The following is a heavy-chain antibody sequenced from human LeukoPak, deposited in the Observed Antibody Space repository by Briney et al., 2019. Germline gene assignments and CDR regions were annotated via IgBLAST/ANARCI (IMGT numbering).Heavy chain of an antibody. CDR3: ARDHYNWTPDQGYKVFDY. CDR2: IKQDGSGE. V-gene: IGHV3-7*01. Sequence: GGSLRLSCAASGFTFSHDWMSWVRQAPGKGLEWVAGIKQDGSGEHYVDSVKGRFTIFRDNAKNSLYLQMNSLRAEDTAVYYCARDHYNWTPDQGYKVFDYWGQGSLVTVSS. D-gene: IGHD1-20*01. J-gene: IGHJ4*02. CDR1: GFTFSHDW.